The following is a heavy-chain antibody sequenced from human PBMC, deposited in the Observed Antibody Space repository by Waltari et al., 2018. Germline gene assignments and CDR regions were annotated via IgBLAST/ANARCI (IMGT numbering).Heavy chain of an antibody. CDR3: ARGGIAAREPLFDY. D-gene: IGHD6-6*01. CDR1: GFTFSSYA. V-gene: IGHV3-64*02. Sequence: EVQLVESGEGLVQPGGSLRLPCAASGFTFSSYAMHWVRQAPGKGLEYVSAISSNGGSTYYADSVKGRFTISRDNSKNTLYLQMGSLRAEDMAVYYCARGGIAAREPLFDYWGQGTLVTVSS. J-gene: IGHJ4*02. CDR2: ISSNGGST.